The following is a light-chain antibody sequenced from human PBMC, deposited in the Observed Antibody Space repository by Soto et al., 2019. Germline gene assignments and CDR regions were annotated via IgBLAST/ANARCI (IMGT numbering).Light chain of an antibody. Sequence: EIVLTQSPGTLSLSPGERATLSCRASQSVSSSSLAWYQQKPGQAPRLLIYGASSRATGIPDRFSGSGSGTDFALTISRLESEDFAVYFCQQYGCSPPRTFGQGTK. J-gene: IGKJ1*01. CDR3: QQYGCSPPRT. CDR1: QSVSSSS. CDR2: GAS. V-gene: IGKV3-20*01.